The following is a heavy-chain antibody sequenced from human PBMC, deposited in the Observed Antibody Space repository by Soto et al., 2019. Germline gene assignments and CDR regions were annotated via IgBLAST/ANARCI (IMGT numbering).Heavy chain of an antibody. Sequence: QVQLQESGPGLVKPSETLSLSCTVSGGSASSGSYYWNWIRQPPGKGLEWIGYIYYSGSTNYNPSLKSRVTLSLDTSKNQFALKRGSVTAADTAVYYCARGGNYYYGVDVWGQWTTVTVSS. V-gene: IGHV4-61*01. CDR1: GGSASSGSYY. CDR2: IYYSGST. CDR3: ARGGNYYYGVDV. J-gene: IGHJ6*02.